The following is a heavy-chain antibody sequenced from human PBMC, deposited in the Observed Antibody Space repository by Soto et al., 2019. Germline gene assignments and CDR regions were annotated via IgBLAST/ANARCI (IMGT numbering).Heavy chain of an antibody. Sequence: SLRLSCAASGFTFSSYGMHWVRQAPGKGLEWVAVISYDGSSKYYADSVKGRFTISRDNSKNTLYLQMNSLRAEDTAVYYCAKNLEPRIAAAASDYWGQGTLVTVS. CDR3: AKNLEPRIAAAASDY. CDR2: ISYDGSSK. V-gene: IGHV3-30*18. CDR1: GFTFSSYG. D-gene: IGHD6-13*01. J-gene: IGHJ4*02.